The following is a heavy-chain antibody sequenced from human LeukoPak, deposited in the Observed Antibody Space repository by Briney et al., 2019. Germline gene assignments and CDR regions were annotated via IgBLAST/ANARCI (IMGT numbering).Heavy chain of an antibody. V-gene: IGHV3-64*02. CDR1: GFTLSSYS. CDR2: MSADGGST. J-gene: IGHJ4*02. D-gene: IGHD1-26*01. Sequence: GGSPRLSCAASGFTLSSYSMHWVRQALGEGLEYVSAMSADGGSTYYADSVKGRFIISRDTSKNTLYLQMDSLRPKDMAVYYCARVVGHGNFDYWGQGALVTVSS. CDR3: ARVVGHGNFDY.